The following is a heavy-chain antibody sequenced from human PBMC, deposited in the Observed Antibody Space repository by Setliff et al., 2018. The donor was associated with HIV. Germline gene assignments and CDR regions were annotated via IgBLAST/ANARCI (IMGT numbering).Heavy chain of an antibody. CDR1: GGSISRRDYC. Sequence: SETLSLTCTVSGGSISRRDYCWGWIRQPPGKGLEWIGSVYYTWNTYYNPSLKSRVTISVDTSRNQFSLKMHSVTAADTSVYFCVYHFDYWGQGTLVTVSS. CDR3: VYHFDY. V-gene: IGHV4-39*01. CDR2: VYYTWNT. J-gene: IGHJ4*02.